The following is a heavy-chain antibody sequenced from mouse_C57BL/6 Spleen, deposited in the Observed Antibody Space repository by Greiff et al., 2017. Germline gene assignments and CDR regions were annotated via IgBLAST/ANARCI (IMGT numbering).Heavy chain of an antibody. Sequence: EVKLMESGGGLVQPGGSMKLSCVASGFTFSNYWMNWVRQSPEKGLEWVAQIRSKSDNYATHYAESVKGRFTISRDDSKSSVYLQMNNLRAEDTGIYYCTAYYSNYGDWGQGTTLTVSS. CDR1: GFTFSNYW. CDR3: TAYYSNYGD. J-gene: IGHJ2*01. D-gene: IGHD2-5*01. CDR2: IRSKSDNYAT. V-gene: IGHV6-3*01.